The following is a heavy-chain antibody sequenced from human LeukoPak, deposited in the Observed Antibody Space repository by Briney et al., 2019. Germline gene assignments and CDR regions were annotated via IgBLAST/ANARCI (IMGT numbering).Heavy chain of an antibody. J-gene: IGHJ4*02. CDR2: SNEAGTDK. V-gene: IGHV3-7*01. D-gene: IGHD2-15*01. CDR1: GFTFSSFW. Sequence: PGGSLRLSCAASGFTFSSFWMTWIRQSPGMGLEWVAHSNEAGTDKYYVDSVKGRFTISRDNAKNSLFLQMDSLRAEDTAVYYCVAWGYCSGISCCGWGQGTLVTVSS. CDR3: VAWGYCSGISCCG.